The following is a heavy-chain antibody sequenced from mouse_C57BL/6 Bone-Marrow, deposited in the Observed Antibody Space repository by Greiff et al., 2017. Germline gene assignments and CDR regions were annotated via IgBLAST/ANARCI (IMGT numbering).Heavy chain of an antibody. D-gene: IGHD1-1*01. Sequence: ESGPGLVKPSQSLSLTCSVTGYSITSGYYWNWIRQFPGNKLEWMGYISYDGSNNYNPSLKNRISITRDTSKNQFFLKLNSVTTEDTATYYCAKGLTTVVATDCWGQGPTLTVSS. V-gene: IGHV3-6*01. J-gene: IGHJ2*01. CDR2: ISYDGSN. CDR3: AKGLTTVVATDC. CDR1: GYSITSGYY.